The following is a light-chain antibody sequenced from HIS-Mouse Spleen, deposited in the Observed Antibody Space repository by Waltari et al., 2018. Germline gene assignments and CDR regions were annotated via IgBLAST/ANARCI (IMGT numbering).Light chain of an antibody. CDR2: KDS. V-gene: IGLV3-25*03. Sequence: SYELTQPPSVSVSPGQTARITCPGDALPKQYAYWYQQKQGQAPVLVIYKDSERPSGIPERFSGSSSGTTVTLTISGVQAEDEADYYCQSADSSGTYVVFGGGTKLTVL. CDR1: ALPKQY. CDR3: QSADSSGTYVV. J-gene: IGLJ2*01.